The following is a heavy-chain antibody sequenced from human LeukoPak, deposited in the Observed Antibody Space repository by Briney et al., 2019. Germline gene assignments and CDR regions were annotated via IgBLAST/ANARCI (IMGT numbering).Heavy chain of an antibody. CDR3: ARNLPSSGWFIG. CDR2: VNANSGDT. Sequence: GASVKVSCKASGYTFTSYDINWVRQATGQGLEWMGWVNANSGDTGYAQKFQGRVTMTRGTSISTAYMELSSLRSEDTAVYYCARNLPSSGWFIGWGQGTLVTVSS. D-gene: IGHD6-19*01. J-gene: IGHJ4*02. CDR1: GYTFTSYD. V-gene: IGHV1-8*01.